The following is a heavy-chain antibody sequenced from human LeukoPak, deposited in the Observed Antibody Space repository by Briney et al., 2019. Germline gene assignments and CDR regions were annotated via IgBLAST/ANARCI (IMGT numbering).Heavy chain of an antibody. Sequence: ASVKVSCKASGYTFTSYGSSWVRQAPGQGLEWMGWISAYNGNTNYAQKLQGRVTMTTDTSTSTACMELRSLRSDDTAVYYCARDRRCSGGSCYSSWYYFDYWGQGTLVTVSS. V-gene: IGHV1-18*04. D-gene: IGHD2-15*01. CDR1: GYTFTSYG. J-gene: IGHJ4*02. CDR2: ISAYNGNT. CDR3: ARDRRCSGGSCYSSWYYFDY.